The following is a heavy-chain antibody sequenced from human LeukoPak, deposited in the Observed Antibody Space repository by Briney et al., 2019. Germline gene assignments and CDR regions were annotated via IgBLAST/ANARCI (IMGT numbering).Heavy chain of an antibody. J-gene: IGHJ4*02. CDR2: ISGSGGST. CDR1: GFTFSSYA. Sequence: GGSLRLSCAASGFTFSSYAMSWVRQAPGKGLEWVSAISGSGGSTYYAASVKGRFTISRDNSKNTLYLQMNSLRAEDTAVYYCAKTLDRGGSCYDYWGQGTLVTVSS. V-gene: IGHV3-23*01. CDR3: AKTLDRGGSCYDY. D-gene: IGHD2-15*01.